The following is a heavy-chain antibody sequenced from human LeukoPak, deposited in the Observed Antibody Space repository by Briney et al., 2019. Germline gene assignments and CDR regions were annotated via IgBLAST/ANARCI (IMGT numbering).Heavy chain of an antibody. J-gene: IGHJ4*02. CDR1: GGSISSSSYY. V-gene: IGHV4-39*07. CDR2: IYYSGST. D-gene: IGHD5-18*01. Sequence: SETLSLTCTVSGGSISSSSYYWGWIRQPPGKGLEWIGSIYYSGSTYYNPSLKSRVTISVDTSKNQFFLKLSSVTAADTAVYYCARETSGYSYGTPNYFDYWGQGTLVTVSS. CDR3: ARETSGYSYGTPNYFDY.